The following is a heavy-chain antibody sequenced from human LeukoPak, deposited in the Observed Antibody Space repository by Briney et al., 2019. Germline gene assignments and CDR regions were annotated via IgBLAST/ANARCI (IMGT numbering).Heavy chain of an antibody. Sequence: VASVKVSCKTSGYSFTDYYMHWVRQAPGQGLEWTGWINPNSGGSSSAQKFQGRVTMTRDTSITTVYMEVSWLTSDDTAIYYCARADRLDGGPYLIGPWGQGTLVTVSS. V-gene: IGHV1-2*02. CDR2: INPNSGGS. CDR1: GYSFTDYY. J-gene: IGHJ5*02. CDR3: ARADRLDGGPYLIGP. D-gene: IGHD2-21*01.